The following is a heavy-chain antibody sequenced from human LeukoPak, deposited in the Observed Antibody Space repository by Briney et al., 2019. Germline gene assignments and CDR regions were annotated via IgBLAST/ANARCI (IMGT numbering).Heavy chain of an antibody. V-gene: IGHV3-48*03. Sequence: PGGSLRLSCAASGFTFSSYEMNWVRQAPGKGLEWVSYISSSGSTIYYADSVKGRFTISRDNAKNSLYLQMNSLRAEDTAVYYCAREGDGYSPRPPVPLDYWGQGTLVTVSS. CDR3: AREGDGYSPRPPVPLDY. D-gene: IGHD5-24*01. CDR1: GFTFSSYE. J-gene: IGHJ4*02. CDR2: ISSSGSTI.